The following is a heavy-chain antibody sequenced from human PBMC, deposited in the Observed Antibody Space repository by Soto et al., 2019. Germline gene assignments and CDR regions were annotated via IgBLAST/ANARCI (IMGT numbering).Heavy chain of an antibody. V-gene: IGHV1-2*04. CDR3: ASGGGYCSSTSCYASSAGNYCGMDF. J-gene: IGHJ6*02. CDR2: INPNSGGP. CDR1: GYTFTDYY. Sequence: ASVTVSCKSSGYTFTDYYMHGVRQAPGQGLEWMGWINPNSGGPNYAQKFQGWVTMTRDTSISTAYMELSRLRSDDTAVYYCASGGGYCSSTSCYASSAGNYCGMDFWGQGTTVTVSS. D-gene: IGHD2-2*01.